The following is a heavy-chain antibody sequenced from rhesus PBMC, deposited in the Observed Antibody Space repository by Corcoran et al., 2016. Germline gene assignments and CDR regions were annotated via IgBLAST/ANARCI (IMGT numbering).Heavy chain of an antibody. V-gene: IGHV1S2*01. CDR1: GYTFTDYY. J-gene: IGHJ3*01. D-gene: IGHD4-29*01. CDR2: INPYNGNT. CDR3: ARVSSSHAFDF. Sequence: QVQLVQSGAEVKKPGSSVKVSCKASGYTFTDYYMHWVRQAPRQGLEWMGWINPYNGNTKYAQKFQGRVTMTRDTSRRGGGGGGGGGGAEDTAVYYCARVSSSHAFDFWGQGLRVTVSS.